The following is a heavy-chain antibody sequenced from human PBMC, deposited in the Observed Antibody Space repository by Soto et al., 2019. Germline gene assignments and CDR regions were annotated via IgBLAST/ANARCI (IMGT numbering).Heavy chain of an antibody. CDR1: GFTFSNAW. CDR3: TTDLDYDSSGYFGHIVITQWENWFDP. V-gene: IGHV3-15*07. Sequence: GGSLRLSCAASGFTFSNAWMNWVRQAPGKGLEWVGRIKSKTDGGTTDYAAPVKGRFTISRDDSKNTLYLQMNSLKTEDTAVYYCTTDLDYDSSGYFGHIVITQWENWFDPWGQGTLVTVSS. CDR2: IKSKTDGGTT. J-gene: IGHJ5*02. D-gene: IGHD3-22*01.